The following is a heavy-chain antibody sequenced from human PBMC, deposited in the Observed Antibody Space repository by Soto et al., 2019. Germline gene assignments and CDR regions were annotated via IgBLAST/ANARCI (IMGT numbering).Heavy chain of an antibody. J-gene: IGHJ4*02. CDR1: GFTFSNFP. D-gene: IGHD3-16*01. V-gene: IGHV3-30-3*02. Sequence: RRLSCAGSGFTFSNFPLHWVRQAPGKGLEWVAVISFDGANKYYADSVKGRFALSRDNSKNTVFLQMNSLRRDDTAIYYCAKDAGSTECFFVSSGQGTLVTVFS. CDR3: AKDAGSTECFFVS. CDR2: ISFDGANK.